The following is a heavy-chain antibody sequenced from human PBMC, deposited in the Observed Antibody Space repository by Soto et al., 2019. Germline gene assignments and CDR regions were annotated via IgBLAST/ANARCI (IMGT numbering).Heavy chain of an antibody. CDR1: GFTFSSYG. Sequence: GGSLRLSCAAFGFTFSSYGMHWVRQAPGKGLEWVALISYDGSDRYYGDSVKGRFTISRDNAKKTLYLQMNSLRAEDAAVYYCAKDPPPKTGYSSIGRPVLDFWDEGRVVTVSS. V-gene: IGHV3-30*18. CDR2: ISYDGSDR. J-gene: IGHJ3*01. CDR3: AKDPPPKTGYSSIGRPVLDF. D-gene: IGHD6-13*01.